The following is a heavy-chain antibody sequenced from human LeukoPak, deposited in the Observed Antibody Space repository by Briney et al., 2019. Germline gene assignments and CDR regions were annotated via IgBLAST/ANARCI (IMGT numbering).Heavy chain of an antibody. D-gene: IGHD1-26*01. CDR3: AKASWEGVTTTYFDY. CDR2: IRGDGATK. J-gene: IGHJ4*02. CDR1: GFTFSTYA. Sequence: GGSLRLSCAASGFTFSTYAMTWVRQAPGKGLEWVSAIRGDGATKFYADSVKGRFTVSRDNSKNTLYLQMNSLRGDDTAIYYCAKASWEGVTTTYFDYWGQGTLVPVSS. V-gene: IGHV3-23*01.